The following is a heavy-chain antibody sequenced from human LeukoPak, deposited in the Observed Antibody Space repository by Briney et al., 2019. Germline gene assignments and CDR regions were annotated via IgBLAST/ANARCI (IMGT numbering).Heavy chain of an antibody. CDR2: ISYDGSNK. J-gene: IGHJ4*02. D-gene: IGHD6-19*01. Sequence: GRSLRLSCAASGFTFSSYGMHWVRQAPGKGLEWVAVISYDGSNKYYADSVKGRFTVSRDNSKNTLYLQMSSLRAEDTAVYYCASGIAVAAHGVYWGQGTLVTVSS. V-gene: IGHV3-30*03. CDR1: GFTFSSYG. CDR3: ASGIAVAAHGVY.